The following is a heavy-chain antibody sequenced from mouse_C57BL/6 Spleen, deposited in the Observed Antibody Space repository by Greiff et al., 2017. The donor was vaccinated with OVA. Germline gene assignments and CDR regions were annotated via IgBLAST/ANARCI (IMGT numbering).Heavy chain of an antibody. CDR1: GYTFTNYW. Sequence: VQLQQSGAELVRPGTSVKMSCKASGYTFTNYWIGWAKQRPGHGLAWIGDIYPGGGYTNYNEKFKGKATLTADKASSTAYMQISSLTSDDSAIYYCAVSGSCPKDYYAMDYWGQGTSVTVSS. CDR3: AVSGSCPKDYYAMDY. D-gene: IGHD1-3*01. CDR2: IYPGGGYT. J-gene: IGHJ4*01. V-gene: IGHV1-63*01.